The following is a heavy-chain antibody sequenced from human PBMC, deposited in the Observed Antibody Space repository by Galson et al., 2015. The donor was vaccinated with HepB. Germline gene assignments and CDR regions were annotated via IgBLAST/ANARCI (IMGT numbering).Heavy chain of an antibody. CDR1: GFSFSTYW. Sequence: SLRLSCAASGFSFSTYWMTWVRQAPGKGLEWVANIKQDGSEKNYVDSVKGRFTISRDNAKNSLYLQMNSLRVEDTAVYYCARLKALGGWGQGTMVTVSS. V-gene: IGHV3-7*01. CDR2: IKQDGSEK. J-gene: IGHJ3*01. D-gene: IGHD3-16*01. CDR3: ARLKALGG.